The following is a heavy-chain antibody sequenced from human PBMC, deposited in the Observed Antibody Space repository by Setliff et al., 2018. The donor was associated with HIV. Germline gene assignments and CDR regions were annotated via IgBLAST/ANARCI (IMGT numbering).Heavy chain of an antibody. D-gene: IGHD3-16*01. Sequence: GSLRLSCAASGFTFSSYSMNWVRQAPGKGLEWVSSISSSSSYIYYADSVKGRFTISRDNAKNSLYLQMNSLRAEDTAVYYCARTPLIDAGVWPHDYPDFWGQGTLVTVSS. CDR1: GFTFSSYS. J-gene: IGHJ4*02. CDR3: ARTPLIDAGVWPHDYPDF. CDR2: ISSSSSYI. V-gene: IGHV3-21*01.